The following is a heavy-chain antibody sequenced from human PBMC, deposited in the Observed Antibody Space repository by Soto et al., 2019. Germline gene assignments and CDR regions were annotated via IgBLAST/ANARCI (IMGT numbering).Heavy chain of an antibody. D-gene: IGHD6-19*01. Sequence: QVDPVQSGAEVKKPGASVTISCKASGSAITRHYIHWVRQAPGRGLDWMGIINPGGGSASYAQKFQARVTIEKDTRSGTVYMELRSLRTEDAAVYYWARDTSGWSLNGLDVWGQGTTVNVSS. V-gene: IGHV1-46*01. J-gene: IGHJ6*02. CDR2: INPGGGSA. CDR3: ARDTSGWSLNGLDV. CDR1: GSAITRHY.